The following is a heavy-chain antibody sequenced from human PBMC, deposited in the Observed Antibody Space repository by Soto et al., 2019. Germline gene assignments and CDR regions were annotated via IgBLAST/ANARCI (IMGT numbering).Heavy chain of an antibody. V-gene: IGHV4-4*07. CDR3: ASPLGY. CDR1: GVSINSDY. CDR2: MYSSGST. Sequence: QVQLQESGPGLVKPSETLSLTCTVSGVSINSDYWSWIRQPAGKGLEWIGRMYSSGSTNYNPSLKSRVTTSVDTSKNQFSLKLSSVTAADTAVYYCASPLGYWGQGTLVTVSS. J-gene: IGHJ4*02.